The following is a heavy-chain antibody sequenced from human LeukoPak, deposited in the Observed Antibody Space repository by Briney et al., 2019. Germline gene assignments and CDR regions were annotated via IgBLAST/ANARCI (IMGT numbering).Heavy chain of an antibody. V-gene: IGHV1-69*13. D-gene: IGHD2-2*01. CDR3: ASVVVVPAAIISHAFDI. CDR2: IIPIFGTA. Sequence: ASVKVSCKASGGTFSSYAISWVRQAPGQGLEWMGGIIPIFGTANYAQKFQGRVTITADESTSTAYMELSSLRSEDTAVYYCASVVVVPAAIISHAFDIWGQGTMVTVSS. J-gene: IGHJ3*02. CDR1: GGTFSSYA.